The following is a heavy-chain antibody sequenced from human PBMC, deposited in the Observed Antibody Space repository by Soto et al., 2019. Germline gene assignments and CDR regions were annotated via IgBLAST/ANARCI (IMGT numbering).Heavy chain of an antibody. J-gene: IGHJ6*02. D-gene: IGHD6-13*01. CDR1: GGSISSYY. CDR3: ATRSAADSFYGMDV. V-gene: IGHV4-59*08. CDR2: IYYSGST. Sequence: QVQLQESGPGLVKPSETLSLTCTVSGGSISSYYWSWIRQPPGKGLEWIGYIYYSGSTNYNPSLKSRVTISVDTSKNQFSLKLSSVTAADTAVYYCATRSAADSFYGMDVWGQGTTVTVSS.